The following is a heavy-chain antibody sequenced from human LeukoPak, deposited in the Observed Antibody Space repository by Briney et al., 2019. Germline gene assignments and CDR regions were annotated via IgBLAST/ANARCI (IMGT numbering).Heavy chain of an antibody. CDR3: ARDRLPYYYYMDV. CDR2: IRYDGSNK. J-gene: IGHJ6*03. D-gene: IGHD6-25*01. V-gene: IGHV3-30*02. CDR1: GFTFSSYG. Sequence: PGGSLRLSCAASGFTFSSYGMHWVRQAPGKGLEWVAFIRYDGSNKYYADSVKGRFTISRDNSKNTLYLQMGSLRAEDMAVYYCARDRLPYYYYMDVWGKGTTVTVSS.